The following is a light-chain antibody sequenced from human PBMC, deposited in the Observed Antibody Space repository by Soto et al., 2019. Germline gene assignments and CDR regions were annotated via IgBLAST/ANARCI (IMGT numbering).Light chain of an antibody. J-gene: IGKJ4*01. Sequence: EIVLTQSPVTLSVSPGEGATLSCRASQSVAGDLAWFQQTPGQVPRFLIYGASTRATGVPARFRGSGSGTDFSVTIRSLESGDFAVYYCQQYNIWSLTFGGGTNVEIK. V-gene: IGKV3-15*01. CDR1: QSVAGD. CDR3: QQYNIWSLT. CDR2: GAS.